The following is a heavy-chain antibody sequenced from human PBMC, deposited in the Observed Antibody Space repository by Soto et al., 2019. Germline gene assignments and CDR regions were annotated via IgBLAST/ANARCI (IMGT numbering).Heavy chain of an antibody. Sequence: QMQLVQSGAEVKKTGSSVTVSCKALGNTFTYRYLHWVRPAPGQALYWMGWSTPFGGDVHYTQKFQERVTITRDRSINTAYMQMSSLRSEETAMYFCAGGGAGSGPFTWELPDHWGQGTLVTVSS. CDR2: STPFGGDV. D-gene: IGHD1-26*01. V-gene: IGHV1-45*02. J-gene: IGHJ4*02. CDR3: AGGGAGSGPFTWELPDH. CDR1: GNTFTYRY.